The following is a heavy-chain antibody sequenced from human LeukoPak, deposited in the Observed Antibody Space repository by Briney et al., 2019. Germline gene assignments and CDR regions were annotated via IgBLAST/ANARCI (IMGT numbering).Heavy chain of an antibody. CDR2: IIPILGIA. D-gene: IGHD6-19*01. J-gene: IGHJ4*02. V-gene: IGHV1-69*04. Sequence: ASVKVSCKASGGTFSSYAISWVRQAPGQGLEWLGRIIPILGIANYAQKFQGRVTITADKSTSTAYMERSSLRSEDTAVYYCARDRGGGYSSGWFPTDWGQGTLVTVSS. CDR1: GGTFSSYA. CDR3: ARDRGGGYSSGWFPTD.